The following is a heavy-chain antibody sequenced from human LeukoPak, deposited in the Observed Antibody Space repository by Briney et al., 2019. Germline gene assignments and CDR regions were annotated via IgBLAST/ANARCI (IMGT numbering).Heavy chain of an antibody. D-gene: IGHD3-16*01. CDR2: IYPGDSDT. CDR1: GYSFTSYW. CDR3: ARGLARYGNAEYFQH. Sequence: GESLKISCKGSGYSFTSYWIGWVRQMPGKGLEWMGIIYPGDSDTRYSPSFQAQVTISADKSISTAYLQWSSLKASDTAMYYCARGLARYGNAEYFQHWGQGTLVTVSS. J-gene: IGHJ1*01. V-gene: IGHV5-51*01.